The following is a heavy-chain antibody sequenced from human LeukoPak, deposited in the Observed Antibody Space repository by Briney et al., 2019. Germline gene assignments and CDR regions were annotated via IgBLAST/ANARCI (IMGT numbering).Heavy chain of an antibody. Sequence: ASVKVSCKASGGTFSSYAISWVRQAPGQGLEWMGGIIPIFGTANYAQKFQGRVTITADESTSTAYMELSSLRSEDTAVYYCAVLVGAARGYYYYYMDVWGKGTTVTVSS. V-gene: IGHV1-69*13. CDR3: AVLVGAARGYYYYYMDV. D-gene: IGHD1-26*01. J-gene: IGHJ6*03. CDR2: IIPIFGTA. CDR1: GGTFSSYA.